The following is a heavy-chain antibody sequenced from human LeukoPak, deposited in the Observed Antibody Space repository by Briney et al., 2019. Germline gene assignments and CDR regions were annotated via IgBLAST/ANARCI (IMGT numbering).Heavy chain of an antibody. CDR1: GYTFTSYA. J-gene: IGHJ6*02. Sequence: ASVKVSCKASGYTFTSYAMHWVRQAPGQRLEWMGWINAGNGNTKYSQKFQGRDTITRDTSASTAYMELSSLRSEDTAVYYCAREYCGGDCYSQYYYYGMDVWGQGTTVTVSS. CDR3: AREYCGGDCYSQYYYYGMDV. CDR2: INAGNGNT. V-gene: IGHV1-3*01. D-gene: IGHD2-21*02.